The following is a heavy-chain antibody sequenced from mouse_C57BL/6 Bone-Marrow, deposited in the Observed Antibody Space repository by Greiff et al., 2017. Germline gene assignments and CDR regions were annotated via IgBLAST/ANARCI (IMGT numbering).Heavy chain of an antibody. V-gene: IGHV1-59*01. CDR2: IDPSVSYT. CDR3: ARGLLGSWFAY. J-gene: IGHJ3*01. CDR1: GYTFTSYW. D-gene: IGHD2-3*01. Sequence: QVQLQQPGAELVRPGTSVKLSCKASGYTFTSYWMHWVKQRPGQGLEWIGVIDPSVSYTNYNQKFTGKATLTVDTSSSTAYMQLSSLTSEDSAFYYCARGLLGSWFAYWGQGTLVTVSA.